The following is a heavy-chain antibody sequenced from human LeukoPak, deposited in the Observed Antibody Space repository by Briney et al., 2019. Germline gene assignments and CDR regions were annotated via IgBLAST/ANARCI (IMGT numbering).Heavy chain of an antibody. V-gene: IGHV3-21*06. Sequence: GGSLRLSCAASGFAFSTYNMNWVRQAPGKGLEWVSSISSSSSYIYYADSVRGRFTISRDNAKNTVYLQMNSLRAEDTAVYYCARWYSSGWYSDYWGQGTLVTVSS. J-gene: IGHJ4*02. CDR1: GFAFSTYN. CDR2: ISSSSSYI. CDR3: ARWYSSGWYSDY. D-gene: IGHD6-19*01.